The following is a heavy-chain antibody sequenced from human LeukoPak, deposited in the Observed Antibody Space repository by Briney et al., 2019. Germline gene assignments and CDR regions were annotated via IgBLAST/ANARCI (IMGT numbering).Heavy chain of an antibody. CDR2: ISSSGSTI. V-gene: IGHV3-48*03. J-gene: IGHJ3*02. CDR3: ARDKVVIRAFDI. D-gene: IGHD3-22*01. CDR1: GFTFSSYE. Sequence: PGGSLRLSCAASGFTFSSYEMNWVRQAPGKGLEWVSYISSSGSTIYYADSVKGRFTISRDNAKNSLYLQMNSLGAEDTAVYYCARDKVVIRAFDIWGQGTMVTVSS.